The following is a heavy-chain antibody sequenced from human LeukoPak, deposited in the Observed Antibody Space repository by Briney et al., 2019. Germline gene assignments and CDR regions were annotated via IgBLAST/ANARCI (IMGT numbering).Heavy chain of an antibody. CDR2: ITDSHTRT. Sequence: PGGSLRLSCAASGFTLSSYWMHWVRQAPGKGLEWVSGITDSHTRTHYADSVKGRFTISSDTSQNTVYLQMNSLRAEDTAVYFCAKGSPTGCPDSWGQGILVIVSS. CDR1: GFTLSSYW. CDR3: AKGSPTGCPDS. J-gene: IGHJ4*02. D-gene: IGHD1-14*01. V-gene: IGHV3-23*01.